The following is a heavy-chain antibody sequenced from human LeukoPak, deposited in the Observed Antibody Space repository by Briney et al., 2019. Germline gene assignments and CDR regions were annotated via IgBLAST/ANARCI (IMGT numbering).Heavy chain of an antibody. CDR2: IYSGGST. CDR3: ARGPGDYYYMDV. Sequence: AGGSLRLSCAASKFTFSHYAMNWVRQAPGKGLEWVSVIYSGGSTYYADSVKGRFTISRDNSKNTLYLQMNNLRAEDTAVYYCARGPGDYYYMDVWGKGNTVTVSS. V-gene: IGHV3-53*01. D-gene: IGHD7-27*01. CDR1: KFTFSHYA. J-gene: IGHJ6*03.